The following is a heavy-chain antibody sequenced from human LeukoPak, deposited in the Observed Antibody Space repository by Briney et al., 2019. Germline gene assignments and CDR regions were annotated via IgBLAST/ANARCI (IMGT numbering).Heavy chain of an antibody. J-gene: IGHJ4*02. CDR3: ARDSGSSWIPYFDY. Sequence: PGGSLRLSCAASGFTFSSYGMHWVRQAPGKGLGWVAVIWYDGSNKYYADSVKGRFTISRDNSKNTLYLQMNSLRAEDTAVYYCARDSGSSWIPYFDYWGQGTLVTVSS. D-gene: IGHD6-13*01. CDR2: IWYDGSNK. V-gene: IGHV3-33*01. CDR1: GFTFSSYG.